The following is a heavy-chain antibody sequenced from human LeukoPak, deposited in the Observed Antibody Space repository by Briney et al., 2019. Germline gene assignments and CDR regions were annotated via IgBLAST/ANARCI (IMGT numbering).Heavy chain of an antibody. CDR3: ARAGDIVAPNFDY. CDR2: ISGSGGST. Sequence: PGGSLRLSCAASGFTFSSYAMSWVRQAPGKVLEWVSAISGSGGSTYYADSVKGRFTISRDNAKNSLYLQMNSLRAEDTAVYYCARAGDIVAPNFDYWGQGTLVTVSS. J-gene: IGHJ4*02. V-gene: IGHV3-23*01. CDR1: GFTFSSYA. D-gene: IGHD5-12*01.